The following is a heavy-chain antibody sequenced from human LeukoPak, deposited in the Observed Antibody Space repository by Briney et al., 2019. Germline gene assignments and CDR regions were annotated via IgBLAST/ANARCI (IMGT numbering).Heavy chain of an antibody. D-gene: IGHD3-3*01. CDR3: AEEGLYDFWSGYSYYYYGMDV. CDR2: ISGSGGST. CDR1: GFTFSSYA. J-gene: IGHJ6*02. V-gene: IGHV3-23*01. Sequence: GGSLRLSCAASGFTFSSYAMSWVRQAPGKGLEWVSGISGSGGSTYYADSVKGRFTISRDNSKNTLYLQMNSLRAEDTAVYYCAEEGLYDFWSGYSYYYYGMDVWGQGTTVTVSS.